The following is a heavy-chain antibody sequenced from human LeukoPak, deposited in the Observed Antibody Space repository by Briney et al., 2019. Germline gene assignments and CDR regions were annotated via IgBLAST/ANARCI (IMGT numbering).Heavy chain of an antibody. CDR3: ARLYCSSTSCYRRSWGYYYMDV. J-gene: IGHJ6*03. CDR2: INHSGST. Sequence: PSGTLSLTCAVYGGSFSGYYWSWIRQPPGKGLEWIGEINHSGSTNYNPSLKSRVTISVDTSKNQFSLKLSSVTAADTAVYYCARLYCSSTSCYRRSWGYYYMDVWGKGTTVTVSS. CDR1: GGSFSGYY. D-gene: IGHD2-2*01. V-gene: IGHV4-34*01.